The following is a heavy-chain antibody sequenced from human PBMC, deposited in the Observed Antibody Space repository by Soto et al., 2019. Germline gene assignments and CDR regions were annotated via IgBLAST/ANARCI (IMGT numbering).Heavy chain of an antibody. CDR1: GFTLSNYW. J-gene: IGHJ4*02. Sequence: GGSLRLSCAASGFTLSNYWMHWARQAPWKGLVWVSRISSDGSSTNYADSVKGRFTISRDNAKNTLHLQMNSLRAEDTAVYYCARVPYCSSSSCYSYFDSWGQGTLVTVSS. CDR3: ARVPYCSSSSCYSYFDS. CDR2: ISSDGSST. D-gene: IGHD2-2*01. V-gene: IGHV3-74*01.